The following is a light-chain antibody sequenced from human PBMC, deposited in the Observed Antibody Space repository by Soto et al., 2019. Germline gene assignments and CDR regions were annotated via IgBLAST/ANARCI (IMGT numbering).Light chain of an antibody. CDR2: GAS. CDR3: QQYGSSPPYT. J-gene: IGKJ2*01. V-gene: IGKV3-20*01. Sequence: EIVLTQSPGTLSLSPGERATLSCRASQSVSSSYLAWYQQKPGQAPRLLIYGASSRAPGIPDRFSGSWSGTDFTLTISRLQPEDFAVYYCQQYGSSPPYTFGQGTKLEIK. CDR1: QSVSSSY.